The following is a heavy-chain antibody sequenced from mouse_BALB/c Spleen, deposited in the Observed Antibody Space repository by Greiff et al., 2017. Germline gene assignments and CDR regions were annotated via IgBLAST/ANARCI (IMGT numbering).Heavy chain of an antibody. Sequence: VKLVESGAELVRPGSSVKISCKASGYAFSSYWMNWVKQRPGQGLEWIGQIYPGDGDTNYNGKFKGKATLTADKSSSTAYMQLSSLTSEDSAVYFCARGGCSSCDFDVWGAGTTVTVSS. CDR3: ARGGCSSCDFDV. CDR2: IYPGDGDT. D-gene: IGHD1-1*01. V-gene: IGHV1-80*01. J-gene: IGHJ1*01. CDR1: GYAFSSYW.